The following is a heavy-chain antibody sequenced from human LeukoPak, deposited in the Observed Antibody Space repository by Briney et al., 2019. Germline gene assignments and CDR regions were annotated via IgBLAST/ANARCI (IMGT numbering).Heavy chain of an antibody. CDR1: GFTFSSYA. J-gene: IGHJ5*02. V-gene: IGHV3-33*06. Sequence: GGSLRLSCAASGFTFSSYAMHWVRQAPGKGLEWVAIIWHDGSNKYYAESVKGRITISRDNSKNTLYLQMNSLRAEDTAVYFCTKMGDFDSSGYYRSSNWFDPWGQGTLVTVSS. CDR2: IWHDGSNK. CDR3: TKMGDFDSSGYYRSSNWFDP. D-gene: IGHD3-22*01.